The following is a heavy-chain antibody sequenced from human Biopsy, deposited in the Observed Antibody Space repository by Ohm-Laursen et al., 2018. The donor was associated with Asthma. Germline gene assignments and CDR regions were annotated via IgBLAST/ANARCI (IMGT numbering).Heavy chain of an antibody. CDR2: IGVYNGNT. V-gene: IGHV1-18*01. CDR1: GYTFNSAG. CDR3: ARAVDYSHYYGIDV. J-gene: IGHJ6*02. Sequence: SVKVSCKTSGYTFNSAGITWVRQAPGQGLEWMGWIGVYNGNTKVAQKLQDRVTMITDTSTSTAYMELRSLRSDDTAVYFCARAVDYSHYYGIDVWGQGTTVTVS. D-gene: IGHD3-10*01.